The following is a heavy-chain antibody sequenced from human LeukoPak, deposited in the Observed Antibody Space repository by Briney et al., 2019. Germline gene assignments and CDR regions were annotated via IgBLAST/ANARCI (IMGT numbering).Heavy chain of an antibody. J-gene: IGHJ6*03. D-gene: IGHD2-21*01. CDR3: TRSPYHYYMDV. Sequence: GGSLRLSCAASGFTFDDYAMHWVRQVPGKGLEWVSGISWNNDIIGYADSVKGRFTISRDSAKTSLYLQMNSLRTEDTAVYHCTRSPYHYYMDVWGKGTTVTVSS. V-gene: IGHV3-9*01. CDR2: ISWNNDII. CDR1: GFTFDDYA.